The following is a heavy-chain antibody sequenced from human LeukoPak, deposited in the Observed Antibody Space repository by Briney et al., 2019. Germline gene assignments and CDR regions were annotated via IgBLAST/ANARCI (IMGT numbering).Heavy chain of an antibody. D-gene: IGHD3-10*01. CDR3: ARDSRPFTFGESHYYGMDV. Sequence: GGSLRLSCAASGFTFSSYWMHWVRQAPGKGLVWVSRINSDGSSTSYADSVKGRFTISRDNAKNSLYLQMNSLRAEDTAVYYCARDSRPFTFGESHYYGMDVWGQGTTVTVSS. CDR1: GFTFSSYW. J-gene: IGHJ6*02. V-gene: IGHV3-74*01. CDR2: INSDGSST.